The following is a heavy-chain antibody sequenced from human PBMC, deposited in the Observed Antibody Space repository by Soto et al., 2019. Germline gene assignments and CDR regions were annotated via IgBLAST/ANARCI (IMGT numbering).Heavy chain of an antibody. Sequence: PSETLSLTCTVSGVSITSYFWSWIRQTPGKGLDWIGSISFSGATYSNPSLKGRAALSVDTSENHLSLTLNSVTSADTALYYCARVWPPQYTYGYSFDYWGQGTLVTVSS. V-gene: IGHV4-59*01. CDR3: ARVWPPQYTYGYSFDY. CDR2: ISFSGAT. CDR1: GVSITSYF. D-gene: IGHD5-18*01. J-gene: IGHJ4*02.